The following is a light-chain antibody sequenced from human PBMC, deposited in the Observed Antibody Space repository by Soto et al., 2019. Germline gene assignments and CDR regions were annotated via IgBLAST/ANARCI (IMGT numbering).Light chain of an antibody. CDR1: SGHSSYI. V-gene: IGLV4-60*02. CDR3: ETWDSNVGV. J-gene: IGLJ3*02. CDR2: LEGSGSY. Sequence: QLVLTQSSSASASLGSSVKLTCTLSSGHSSYIIAWHQQQPGKAPRYLMKLEGSGSYNKGSGVPDRFSGSSSGADRYLTISNLRFGDEADYFCETWDSNVGVFCGGTQLTVL.